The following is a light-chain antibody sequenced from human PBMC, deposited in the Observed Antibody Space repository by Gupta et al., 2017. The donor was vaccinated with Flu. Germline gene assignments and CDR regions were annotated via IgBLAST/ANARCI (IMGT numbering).Light chain of an antibody. Sequence: SSVLTQPPSLSVPPGQTATVTCGGNDIGNRAAHWYQQKSGQAPLLVVYEDSDRPSGIPERISGSNSGNTATLTISRVESGDEADYYCQVWDSTTGHEWFGGGTKLTVL. CDR3: QVWDSTTGHEW. J-gene: IGLJ3*02. V-gene: IGLV3-21*02. CDR2: EDS. CDR1: DIGNRA.